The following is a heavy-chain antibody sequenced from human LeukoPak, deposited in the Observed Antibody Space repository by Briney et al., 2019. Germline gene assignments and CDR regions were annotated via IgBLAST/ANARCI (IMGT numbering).Heavy chain of an antibody. J-gene: IGHJ4*02. D-gene: IGHD3-16*02. Sequence: ASVKVSCKASGYTFTGYYLHWVRQAPGQGLEWMGWINPNSGDTKYAQKFQGRATMTRDTSISTAYMELSRLTSDDTVVYYCAKSSPTKGGELSPFDYWGQGTLVTVSS. CDR2: INPNSGDT. V-gene: IGHV1-2*02. CDR3: AKSSPTKGGELSPFDY. CDR1: GYTFTGYY.